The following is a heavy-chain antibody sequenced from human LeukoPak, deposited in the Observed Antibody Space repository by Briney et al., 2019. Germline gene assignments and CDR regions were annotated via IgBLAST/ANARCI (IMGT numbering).Heavy chain of an antibody. D-gene: IGHD6-13*01. V-gene: IGHV3-33*01. CDR1: GFTFSSYG. CDR2: IWYDGSNK. J-gene: IGHJ5*02. CDR3: ARVWDSSSWYWFDP. Sequence: PGGSLRLSCAASGFTFSSYGMHWVRQAPGKGLEWVAVIWYDGSNKYYADSVKGRFTISRDNSKNTLYMQMNSLRAEDTAVYYCARVWDSSSWYWFDPWGQGTLVTVSS.